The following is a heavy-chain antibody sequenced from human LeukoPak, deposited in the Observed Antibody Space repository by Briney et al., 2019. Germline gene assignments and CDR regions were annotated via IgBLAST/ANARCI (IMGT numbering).Heavy chain of an antibody. J-gene: IGHJ4*02. CDR2: ISSGSSSI. CDR1: GFTFSSCS. V-gene: IGHV3-48*02. Sequence: GGSLRLSCAASGFTFSSCSMNWVRQAPGKGLEWVSYISSGSSSIYYADSVRGRFTISRDNAENSLYLQMNSLRDEDTAVYYCARGRATGRSGGDYWGQGTLVTVSS. CDR3: ARGRATGRSGGDY. D-gene: IGHD3-9*01.